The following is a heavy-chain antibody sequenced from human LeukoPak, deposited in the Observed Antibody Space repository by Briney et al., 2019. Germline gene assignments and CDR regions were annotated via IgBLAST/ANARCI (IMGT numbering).Heavy chain of an antibody. CDR3: AKHPDVGSYYYFQH. CDR1: GFTFSNYA. Sequence: GGSLRLSCVASGFTFSNYAMSWVRQAPGMGLVWVSALSGSGTKTYYADSMKGRFTISRDNSKTTLYLQVNSLRAEDTAVYYCAKHPDVGSYYYFQHWGQGTLVTVSS. CDR2: LSGSGTKT. V-gene: IGHV3-23*01. J-gene: IGHJ1*01. D-gene: IGHD3-10*01.